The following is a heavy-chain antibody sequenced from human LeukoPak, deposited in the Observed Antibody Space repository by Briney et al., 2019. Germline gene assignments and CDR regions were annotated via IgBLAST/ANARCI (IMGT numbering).Heavy chain of an antibody. J-gene: IGHJ4*02. CDR3: ARAVTLGNLYYFDF. CDR2: IVPIFGIA. Sequence: ASVKVSCKASGGTFSSYAISWVRQAAGQGLEWMGRIVPIFGIAHYAQKFQGRGTITADKSTSKAYMELSSLRSEDTAAYYCARAVTLGNLYYFDFWGQGTLVTVSS. V-gene: IGHV1-69*04. D-gene: IGHD3-16*01. CDR1: GGTFSSYA.